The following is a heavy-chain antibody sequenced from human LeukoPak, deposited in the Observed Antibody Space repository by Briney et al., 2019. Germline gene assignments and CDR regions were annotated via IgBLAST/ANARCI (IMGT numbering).Heavy chain of an antibody. Sequence: GGSLRLSCAASGFTVSSNYMSWVRQAPGKGLEWVSVIYSGGSTYYADSVKGRFTISRDNSKNTLYLQMNSLRAEDTAVYYCARDRDGYAFDIWGQGTMVTVSS. V-gene: IGHV3-53*01. CDR3: ARDRDGYAFDI. CDR1: GFTVSSNY. D-gene: IGHD4-17*01. J-gene: IGHJ3*02. CDR2: IYSGGST.